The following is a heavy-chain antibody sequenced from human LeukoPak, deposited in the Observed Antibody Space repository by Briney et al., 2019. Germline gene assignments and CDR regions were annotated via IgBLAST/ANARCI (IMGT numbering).Heavy chain of an antibody. CDR1: GGSPSSGSSC. J-gene: IGHJ6*02. Sequence: SETPSVTSTLPGGSPSSGSSCWSWIRHPPGARLECHGYVYNSGTTNYNPSFKSRVTMSVDTSKNQFSLKLSSVTAADTAVYYCARGAVVNGLDVWGQGTTVTVSS. D-gene: IGHD5-18*01. CDR3: ARGAVVNGLDV. V-gene: IGHV4-61*01. CDR2: VYNSGTT.